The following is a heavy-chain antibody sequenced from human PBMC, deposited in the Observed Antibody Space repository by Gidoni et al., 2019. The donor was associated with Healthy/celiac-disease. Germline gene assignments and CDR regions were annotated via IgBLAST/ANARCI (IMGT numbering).Heavy chain of an antibody. J-gene: IGHJ2*01. CDR3: ARGEDYYDSSGYYQWYFDL. CDR1: GFTVSSNY. Sequence: EVQLVESGGGLVQPGGSLSLSCAASGFTVSSNYMSWVRQAPGKGLEWVSVIYSGGSTYYADSVKGRFTISRDNSKNTLYLQMNSLRAEDTAVYYCARGEDYYDSSGYYQWYFDLWGRGTLVTVSS. CDR2: IYSGGST. D-gene: IGHD3-22*01. V-gene: IGHV3-66*01.